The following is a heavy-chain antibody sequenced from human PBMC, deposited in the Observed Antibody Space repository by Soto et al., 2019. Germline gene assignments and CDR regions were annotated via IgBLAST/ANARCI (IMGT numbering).Heavy chain of an antibody. V-gene: IGHV1-69*13. CDR1: GGTFSSYA. D-gene: IGHD3-22*01. CDR3: ARDDARTYYYDSSGYYYGGRFDP. Sequence: ASVKVSCKASGGTFSSYAISWVRQAPGQGLEWMGGIIPIFGTANYAQKFQGRVTITADESTSTAYMELSSLRSEDTAVYYCARDDARTYYYDSSGYYYGGRFDPWGQGTLVTVS. J-gene: IGHJ5*02. CDR2: IIPIFGTA.